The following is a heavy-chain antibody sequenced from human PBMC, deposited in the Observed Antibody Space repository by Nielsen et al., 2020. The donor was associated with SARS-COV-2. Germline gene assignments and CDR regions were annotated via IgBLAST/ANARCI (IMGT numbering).Heavy chain of an antibody. CDR1: GFTFSSYA. CDR2: ISGSGGST. V-gene: IGHV3-23*01. CDR3: ARDRLYYDIPRGMDV. D-gene: IGHD3-9*01. J-gene: IGHJ6*02. Sequence: GESLKISCAASGFTFSSYAMSWVRQAPGKGLEWVSAISGSGGSTYYADSVKGRFTISRDNAKNSLYLQMNSLRAEDTAVYYCARDRLYYDIPRGMDVWGQGTTVTVSS.